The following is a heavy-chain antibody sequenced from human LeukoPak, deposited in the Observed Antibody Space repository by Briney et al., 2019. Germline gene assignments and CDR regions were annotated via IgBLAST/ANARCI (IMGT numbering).Heavy chain of an antibody. CDR2: INPSGGST. V-gene: IGHV1-46*01. Sequence: ASVKVSCKASGYTFTSYYMHWVRQAPGQGLEWMGIINPSGGSTSYAQKFQGRVTMTRDMSTSTVYMELSSLRSEDTAVYYCASTVVTPYYYYYYYMDVWGKGTTVTVSS. D-gene: IGHD4-23*01. CDR3: ASTVVTPYYYYYYYMDV. CDR1: GYTFTSYY. J-gene: IGHJ6*03.